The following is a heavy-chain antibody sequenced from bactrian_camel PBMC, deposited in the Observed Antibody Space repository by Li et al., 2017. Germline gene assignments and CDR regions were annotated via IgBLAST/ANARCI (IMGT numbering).Heavy chain of an antibody. D-gene: IGHD6*01. CDR2: IYSAGINT. J-gene: IGHJ4*01. CDR1: GITYNPYC. V-gene: IGHV3-2*01. Sequence: VQLVESGGGSVQAGGSLTLSCAASGITYNPYCMGWIRQPPGKGLEWVSSIYSAGINTYYADSVKGRFTISRDNAKKTLYLQMDSLKPEDTAMYYCAAGTRPYNRICAARSGRSYDNWGQGTQVTVS. CDR3: AAGTRPYNRICAARSGRSYDN.